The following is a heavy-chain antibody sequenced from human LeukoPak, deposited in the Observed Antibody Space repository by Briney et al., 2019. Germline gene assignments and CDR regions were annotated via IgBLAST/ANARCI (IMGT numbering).Heavy chain of an antibody. J-gene: IGHJ6*04. CDR2: MSYDGSNK. CDR3: ARPLGRDYYYGMDV. D-gene: IGHD3/OR15-3a*01. V-gene: IGHV3-30*04. CDR1: GFTFSSYA. Sequence: GRSLRLSCAASGFTFSSYAMHWVRQAPGKGLEWVAVMSYDGSNKYYADSVKGRFTISRDNSKNTLYLQMNSLRAEDTAVYYCARPLGRDYYYGMDVWGKGTTVTVSS.